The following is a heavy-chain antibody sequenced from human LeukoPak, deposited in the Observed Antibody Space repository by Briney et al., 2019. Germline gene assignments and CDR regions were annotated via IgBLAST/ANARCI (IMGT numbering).Heavy chain of an antibody. V-gene: IGHV4-34*03. Sequence: SSETLSLTCAVYGGSFSGYYWSWIRQPPGKGLEWIGEINHSGSTNYNPSLKSRVTISVDTSKNQFSLKLSSVTAADTAVYYCTPGYSSSWDNFDYWCQGTLVTVSS. CDR3: TPGYSSSWDNFDY. J-gene: IGHJ4*02. D-gene: IGHD6-13*01. CDR2: INHSGST. CDR1: GGSFSGYY.